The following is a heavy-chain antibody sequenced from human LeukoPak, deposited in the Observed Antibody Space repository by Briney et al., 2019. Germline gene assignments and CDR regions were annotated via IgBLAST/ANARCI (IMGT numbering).Heavy chain of an antibody. J-gene: IGHJ4*02. Sequence: ASVKVSCKASGYTFTSYGISWVRQAPGQGLEWMGWISAYNGNTNYAQKLQGRVTMTTDTSTSTAYMELRSLRSDDTAVYYCARDSLKQQLNYFDYWGQGTLVTVSS. CDR2: ISAYNGNT. CDR1: GYTFTSYG. V-gene: IGHV1-18*01. CDR3: ARDSLKQQLNYFDY. D-gene: IGHD6-13*01.